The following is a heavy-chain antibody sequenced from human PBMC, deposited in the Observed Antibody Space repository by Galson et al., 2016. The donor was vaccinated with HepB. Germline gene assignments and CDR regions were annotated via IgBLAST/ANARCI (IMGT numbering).Heavy chain of an antibody. CDR1: GGSISTTHA. J-gene: IGHJ4*02. D-gene: IGHD2-21*01. Sequence: SETLSLTCGVSGGSISTTHAWTWVRQSPGKGLEWIGEIYQRGSTTYNPSLKSRVTMSVDTSKNQFSLNLNSVTAADTAVYYCVRGGYWTFDYWGQGILVTVSA. CDR2: IYQRGST. CDR3: VRGGYWTFDY. V-gene: IGHV4-4*02.